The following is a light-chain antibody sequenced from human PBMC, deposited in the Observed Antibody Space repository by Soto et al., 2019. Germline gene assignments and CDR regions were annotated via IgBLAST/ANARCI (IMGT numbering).Light chain of an antibody. CDR2: GAS. CDR3: QQYGSSPWT. CDR1: QSVSSSY. J-gene: IGKJ1*01. Sequence: EIVLTQSPGTLSLPAGERATLSCRASQSVSSSYLAWYQQKPGQAPRLLIYGASSRATGIPDRFSGSWSGTDFTLTISRLEPEDFAVYYCQQYGSSPWTFGQGTKLEIK. V-gene: IGKV3-20*01.